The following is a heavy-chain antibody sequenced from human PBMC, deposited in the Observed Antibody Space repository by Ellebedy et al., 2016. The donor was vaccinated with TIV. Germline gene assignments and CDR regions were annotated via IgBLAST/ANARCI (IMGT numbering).Heavy chain of an antibody. D-gene: IGHD5/OR15-5a*01. CDR3: AREIVDIVSTDWCFDL. CDR2: IGIAATL. CDR1: GFIFSNYG. Sequence: PGGSLRLSCAASGFIFSNYGVNWVRQAPGKGLEWVSYIGIAATLHYADSHYADFVKGRFTISRDNAKNSLYLQMNSLRAEDTAVYYCAREIVDIVSTDWCFDLWGRGTLVTVAS. V-gene: IGHV3-48*04. J-gene: IGHJ2*01.